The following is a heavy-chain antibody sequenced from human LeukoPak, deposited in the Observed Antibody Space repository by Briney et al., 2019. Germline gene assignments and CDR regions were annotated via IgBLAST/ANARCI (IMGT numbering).Heavy chain of an antibody. CDR2: ISRTSRNK. CDR1: GFTFSSYS. J-gene: IGHJ1*01. V-gene: IGHV3-21*01. D-gene: IGHD1-1*01. CDR3: VRDMNTVTTCYLQF. Sequence: GGSLRLSCAASGFTFSSYSMNWVRQAPGKGLEWVSSISRTSRNKYYSDSVKGRFTISRDDAENSLFLQMDSLRAEDTAIYYCVRDMNTVTTCYLQFWGQGTLVTVSS.